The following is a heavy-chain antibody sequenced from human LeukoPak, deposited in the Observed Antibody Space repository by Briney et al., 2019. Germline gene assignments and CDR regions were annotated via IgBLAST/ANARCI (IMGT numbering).Heavy chain of an antibody. D-gene: IGHD6-13*01. J-gene: IGHJ4*02. Sequence: GGSLRLSCAASGFTVSSNYMSWVRQAPGKGLEGVSVIYSGGSTYYADSVKGGFTISRDNSKNTLYLQMNSLRAEDTAVYYCARDLSYGSSWTDDYWGQGTLVTVSS. CDR2: IYSGGST. CDR1: GFTVSSNY. V-gene: IGHV3-66*01. CDR3: ARDLSYGSSWTDDY.